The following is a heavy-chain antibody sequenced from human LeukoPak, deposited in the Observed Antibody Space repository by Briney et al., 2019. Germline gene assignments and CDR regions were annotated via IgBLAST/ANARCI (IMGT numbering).Heavy chain of an antibody. CDR2: ISYDGSNK. J-gene: IGHJ4*02. V-gene: IGHV3-30-3*01. D-gene: IGHD3-3*01. Sequence: GRSLRLSCAASGFTFSSYAMHWVRQAPGKGLEWVAVISYDGSNKYYADSVKGRFTISRDNSKNTLYLEMNSLTVDDTGVYYCAREGTYPDFWSGYFEYWGQGTLAIVSS. CDR1: GFTFSSYA. CDR3: AREGTYPDFWSGYFEY.